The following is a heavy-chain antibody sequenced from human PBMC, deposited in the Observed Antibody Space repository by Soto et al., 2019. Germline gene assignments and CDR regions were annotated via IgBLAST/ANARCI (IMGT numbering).Heavy chain of an antibody. CDR2: IYYSERT. CDR3: ARQRTTVVTQADFDH. D-gene: IGHD2-21*02. J-gene: IGHJ4*02. CDR1: GESISSSFCY. Sequence: PSETLSLTCIVSGESISSSFCYWGWIRQPPGKGLEGIGSIYYSERTNYNPPFKSRVTISIDTTNNKFSLKLSSVTATDTAVYYCARQRTTVVTQADFDHWGQGAMVTVSS. V-gene: IGHV4-39*01.